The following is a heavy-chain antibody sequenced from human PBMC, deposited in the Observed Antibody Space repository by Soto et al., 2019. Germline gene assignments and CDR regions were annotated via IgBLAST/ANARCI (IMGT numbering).Heavy chain of an antibody. Sequence: GGSLRLSCAASGFTFSSYWMNWVRQAPGKGLEWVANIKQDGSEKYYVDSVKGRFTISRDNAKKSVYLQMISLRAEDTAVYYCARERTYASGWYDWGQGTLVTVSS. V-gene: IGHV3-7*01. D-gene: IGHD6-19*01. J-gene: IGHJ4*02. CDR1: GFTFSSYW. CDR2: IKQDGSEK. CDR3: ARERTYASGWYD.